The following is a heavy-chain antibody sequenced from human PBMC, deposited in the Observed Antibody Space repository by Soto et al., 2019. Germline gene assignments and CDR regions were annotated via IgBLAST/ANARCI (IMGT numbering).Heavy chain of an antibody. Sequence: GGSLRLSCAASGFTFSDYYMSWIRQAPGKGLEWVSYISSSTIYTNYADSVKGRFTISRDNSKNTLYLQMNSLRAEDTAVYYCAREFHSGSYFYYYGMDVWGQGTTVTVSS. CDR2: ISSSTIYT. D-gene: IGHD1-26*01. J-gene: IGHJ6*02. CDR3: AREFHSGSYFYYYGMDV. CDR1: GFTFSDYY. V-gene: IGHV3-11*06.